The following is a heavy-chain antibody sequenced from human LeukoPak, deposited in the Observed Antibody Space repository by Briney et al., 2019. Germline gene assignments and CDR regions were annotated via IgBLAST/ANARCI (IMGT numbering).Heavy chain of an antibody. CDR3: ARDLSDYGSGSYYTDVILNWFDP. CDR1: GGTFSSYA. J-gene: IGHJ5*02. V-gene: IGHV1-2*02. D-gene: IGHD3-10*01. Sequence: GASVKVSCKASGGTFSSYAISWVRQAPGQGLEWMGWINPNSGGTNYAQKFQGRVTMTRDTSISTAYMELSRLRSDDTAVYYCARDLSDYGSGSYYTDVILNWFDPWGQGTLVTVSS. CDR2: INPNSGGT.